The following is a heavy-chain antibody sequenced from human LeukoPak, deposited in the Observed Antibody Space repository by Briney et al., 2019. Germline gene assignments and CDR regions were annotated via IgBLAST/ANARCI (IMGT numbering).Heavy chain of an antibody. CDR1: GFTLSSYE. V-gene: IGHV3-23*01. CDR3: AKDPPYDFWSGYPDY. Sequence: GGSLRLSCTVSGFTLSSYEMSWIRQAPGKGLEWVSSIDYDGGSGHYADSVKGRFTISRDNSNNTLFLHLNSLRGEDTAVYYCAKDPPYDFWSGYPDYWGQGTLVTVSS. CDR2: IDYDGGSG. J-gene: IGHJ4*02. D-gene: IGHD3-3*01.